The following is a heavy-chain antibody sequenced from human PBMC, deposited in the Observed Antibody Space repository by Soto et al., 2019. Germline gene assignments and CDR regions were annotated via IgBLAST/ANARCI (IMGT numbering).Heavy chain of an antibody. CDR2: MNPNSGNT. CDR1: GYTXSSYD. Sequence: GXSXKVSFKASGYTXSSYDIDWVRQATGQGLEWMGWMNPNSGNTGYAQKFQGRVTMTRNTSISTAYMEMSSLRSEDTAVYHCARGRVLRYFDWLRGAPGGMDVWGQGTTGTVS. CDR3: ARGRVLRYFDWLRGAPGGMDV. J-gene: IGHJ6*02. D-gene: IGHD3-9*01. V-gene: IGHV1-8*01.